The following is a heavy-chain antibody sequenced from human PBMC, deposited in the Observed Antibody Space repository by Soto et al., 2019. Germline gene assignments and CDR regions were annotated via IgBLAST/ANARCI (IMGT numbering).Heavy chain of an antibody. CDR1: GYTFTSYG. CDR3: TRHEGGAAADRPLDY. J-gene: IGHJ4*02. V-gene: IGHV1-18*01. Sequence: ASVKVSCKTSGYTFTSYGITWVRQAPGQGLEWMGWINTYNGDRGYVQKFQGRLTVTADTSTSTAYMELRSLRSDDTAVYYCTRHEGGAAADRPLDYWGQGTLVTVSS. CDR2: INTYNGDR. D-gene: IGHD6-13*01.